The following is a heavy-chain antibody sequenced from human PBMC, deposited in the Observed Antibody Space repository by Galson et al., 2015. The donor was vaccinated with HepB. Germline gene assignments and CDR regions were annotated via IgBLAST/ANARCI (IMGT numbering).Heavy chain of an antibody. J-gene: IGHJ4*02. CDR2: ISGSGGST. D-gene: IGHD3-22*01. CDR1: GFTFSSYA. Sequence: SLRLSCAASGFTFSSYAMSWVRQAPGKGLEWVSAISGSGGSTYYADSVKGRFTISRDNSKNTLYLQMNSLRAEDTAVYYCARDTYYYDSSGYYYVGGYDNWGQGTLVTVSS. CDR3: ARDTYYYDSSGYYYVGGYDN. V-gene: IGHV3-23*01.